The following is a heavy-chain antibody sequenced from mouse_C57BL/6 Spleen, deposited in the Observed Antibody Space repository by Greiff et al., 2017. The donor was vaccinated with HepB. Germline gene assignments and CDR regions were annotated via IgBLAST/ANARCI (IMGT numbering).Heavy chain of an antibody. J-gene: IGHJ4*01. D-gene: IGHD2-10*01. Sequence: VQLKESGPELVKPGASVKISCKASGYSFTGYYMNWVKQSPEKSLEWIGEINPSTGGTTYNQKFKTKATLTVDKSSSTAYMQLKSLTSEDSAVYYCAASYFSMDYWGQGTSVTVSS. CDR2: INPSTGGT. V-gene: IGHV1-42*01. CDR1: GYSFTGYY. CDR3: AASYFSMDY.